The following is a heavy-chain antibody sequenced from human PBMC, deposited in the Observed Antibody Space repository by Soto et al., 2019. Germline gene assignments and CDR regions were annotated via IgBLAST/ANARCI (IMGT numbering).Heavy chain of an antibody. D-gene: IGHD6-19*01. V-gene: IGHV5-51*01. CDR1: GYVFANYW. CDR3: ARAPSHGWYQHFDY. J-gene: IGHJ4*02. CDR2: IYPGDSDT. Sequence: VESLKISCEASGYVFANYWIGWVRQMPGKGLEWMGIIYPGDSDTTYSPSFQGHVTISADKSISTVYLQWSSLEASDTAIYYCARAPSHGWYQHFDYWGQGTLVTVSS.